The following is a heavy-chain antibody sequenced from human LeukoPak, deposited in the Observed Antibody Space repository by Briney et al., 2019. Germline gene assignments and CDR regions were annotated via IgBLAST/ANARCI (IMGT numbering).Heavy chain of an antibody. CDR2: IYYGGST. CDR1: GDSMTSSNPY. CDR3: ARRSHCTGGSCYPV. Sequence: PSETLSLTCTVSGDSMTSSNPYWVWIRQPPGKGLEWIGSIYYGGSTYYNPSLKSRVTISQDTSKNQFSLKVSSVTAADTAVYHCARRSHCTGGSCYPVWGQGTTVTVSS. V-gene: IGHV4-39*01. J-gene: IGHJ6*02. D-gene: IGHD2-15*01.